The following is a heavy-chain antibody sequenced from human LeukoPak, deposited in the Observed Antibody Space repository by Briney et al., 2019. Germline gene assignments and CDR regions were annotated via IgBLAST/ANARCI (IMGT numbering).Heavy chain of an antibody. CDR1: GGSISSNDYY. CDR2: IYYSGST. V-gene: IGHV4-39*07. D-gene: IGHD3-16*01. Sequence: SETLSLTCTVSGGSISSNDYYWDWIRQPPGMGLEYIGSIYYSGSTYYNPSLKSRVTISVDTSKNQFSLKLSSVTAADMVVYYCARGGYYFDYWGQGTLVTVSS. CDR3: ARGGYYFDY. J-gene: IGHJ4*02.